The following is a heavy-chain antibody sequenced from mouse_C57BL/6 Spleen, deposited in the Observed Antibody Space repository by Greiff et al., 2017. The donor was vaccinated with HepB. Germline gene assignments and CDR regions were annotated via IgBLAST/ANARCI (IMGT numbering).Heavy chain of an antibody. V-gene: IGHV1-55*01. CDR3: ARIGADGYYPAWFAY. D-gene: IGHD2-3*01. CDR1: GYTFTSYW. Sequence: VQLQQPGAELVKPGASVKMSCKASGYTFTSYWITWVKQRPGQGLEWIGDIYPGSGSTNYNEKFKSKATLTVDTSSSTAYMQLSSLTSEDSAVYYCARIGADGYYPAWFAYWGQGTLVTVSA. J-gene: IGHJ3*01. CDR2: IYPGSGST.